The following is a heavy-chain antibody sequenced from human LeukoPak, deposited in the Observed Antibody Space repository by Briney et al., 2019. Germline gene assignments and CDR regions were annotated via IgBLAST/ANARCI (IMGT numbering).Heavy chain of an antibody. D-gene: IGHD1-26*01. Sequence: GGSLRLSCAASGFTFSSYGMHWVRQAPGKGLEWVAVIWYDGSNKYYADSVKGWFTISRDNSKNTLYLQMNSLRVEDTAAYYCAKGGPRDWFDPWGQGTLVTVSS. CDR3: AKGGPRDWFDP. J-gene: IGHJ5*02. CDR1: GFTFSSYG. CDR2: IWYDGSNK. V-gene: IGHV3-33*06.